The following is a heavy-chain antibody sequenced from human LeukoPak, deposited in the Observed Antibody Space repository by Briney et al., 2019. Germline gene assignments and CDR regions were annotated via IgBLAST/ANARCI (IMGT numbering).Heavy chain of an antibody. CDR2: IYHSGST. CDR1: GGSISSYY. D-gene: IGHD5-18*01. CDR3: ARGDTAMVRFDY. Sequence: PSETLSLTCTVSGGSISSYYWSWIRQPPGKGLEWIGSIYHSGSTYYNPSLKSRVTISVDTSKNQFSLKLSSVTAADTAVYYCARGDTAMVRFDYWGQGTLDTVSS. J-gene: IGHJ4*02. V-gene: IGHV4-38-2*02.